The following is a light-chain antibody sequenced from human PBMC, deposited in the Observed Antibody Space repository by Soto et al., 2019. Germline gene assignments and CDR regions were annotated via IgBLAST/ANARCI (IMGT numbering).Light chain of an antibody. Sequence: QSVLTQPPSVSAAPGQRVTISCSGSSSNIGNNYVSWYQQLPGTAPKLLIYGSNKRPSGIPDRFSGSKSGTSATLDITGLQAGDEADYYCATWDSRHTREVFGGGTKLTVL. CDR3: ATWDSRHTREV. J-gene: IGLJ2*01. V-gene: IGLV1-51*01. CDR2: GSN. CDR1: SSNIGNNY.